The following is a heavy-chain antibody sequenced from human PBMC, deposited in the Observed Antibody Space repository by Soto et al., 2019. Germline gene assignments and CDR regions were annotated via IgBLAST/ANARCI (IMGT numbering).Heavy chain of an antibody. CDR1: GGSISSSSYY. Sequence: SETLSLTCTVSGGSISSSSYYWGWIRQPPGKGLEWIGSIYYSGSTYYNPSLKSRVTISVDTSKNQFSLNLSSVTAADTAVYYCARSPYYYDSSGYYFDYWGQGTLVTVSS. CDR2: IYYSGST. CDR3: ARSPYYYDSSGYYFDY. D-gene: IGHD3-22*01. J-gene: IGHJ4*02. V-gene: IGHV4-39*01.